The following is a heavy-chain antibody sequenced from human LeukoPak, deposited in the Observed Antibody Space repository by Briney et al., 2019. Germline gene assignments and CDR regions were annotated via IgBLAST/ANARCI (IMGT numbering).Heavy chain of an antibody. V-gene: IGHV3-21*01. J-gene: IGHJ4*01. CDR3: ARVGDYENSGSQPFDY. CDR2: ISSSSTYI. Sequence: GGSLRLSCAASGFTFSSYSMNWVRQAPGKGLEWVSSISSSSTYIYYADSVKGRFTISRDNAKNSLYLQMNNLRVEDTAVYYCARVGDYENSGSQPFDYWGHGTLVTVSS. D-gene: IGHD3-22*01. CDR1: GFTFSSYS.